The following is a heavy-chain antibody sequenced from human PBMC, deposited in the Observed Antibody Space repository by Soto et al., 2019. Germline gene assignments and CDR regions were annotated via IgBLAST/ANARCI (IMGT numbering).Heavy chain of an antibody. CDR3: ARVGYSGYDHYYYYYMDV. CDR1: GFTVSSNY. J-gene: IGHJ6*03. CDR2: IYSGGST. Sequence: EVQLVESGGGLVQPGGSLRLSCAASGFTVSSNYMSWVRQAPGKGLEWVSVIYSGGSTYYADSVKGRFTISRDNSKNKLYLQMNSLRAEDTAVYYCARVGYSGYDHYYYYYMDVWGKGTTVTVSS. V-gene: IGHV3-66*01. D-gene: IGHD5-12*01.